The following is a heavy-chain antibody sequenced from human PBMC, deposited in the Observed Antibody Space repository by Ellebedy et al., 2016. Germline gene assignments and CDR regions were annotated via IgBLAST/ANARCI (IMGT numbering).Heavy chain of an antibody. CDR1: GFTFSTYW. V-gene: IGHV3-74*01. J-gene: IGHJ3*02. CDR2: INTDGSSA. Sequence: GESLKISXAAPGFTFSTYWMHWVRQAPGKGLVWVSRINTDGSSATYADSVKGRFTISRDNAKNTLYLQMNSLRAEDTAVYYCARGDGLNYRDTCDIWGQGTMVTVSS. CDR3: ARGDGLNYRDTCDI. D-gene: IGHD5-24*01.